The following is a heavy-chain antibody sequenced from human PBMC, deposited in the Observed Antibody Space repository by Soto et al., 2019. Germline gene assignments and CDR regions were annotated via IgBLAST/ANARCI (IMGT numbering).Heavy chain of an antibody. V-gene: IGHV3-33*01. J-gene: IGHJ4*02. Sequence: GGSLRLSCAASGFTFRSYGFHWVRQAPGKGLEWVAVLWSDGSNKAYADSVKGRFTISRDESRNTVYLQMNSLRVEDTAVYYCARDLSTGSLDEGGQGTLVTVSS. CDR2: LWSDGSNK. D-gene: IGHD3-9*01. CDR3: ARDLSTGSLDE. CDR1: GFTFRSYG.